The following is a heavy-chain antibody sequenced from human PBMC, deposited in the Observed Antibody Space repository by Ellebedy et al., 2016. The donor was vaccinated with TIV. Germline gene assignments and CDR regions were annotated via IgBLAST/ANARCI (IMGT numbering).Heavy chain of an antibody. Sequence: MPGGSLRLSCTVSAGSLSTHYWNWIRQPPGKGLEWLGHIFYIGSTNYNTSLRSRITISIDLTKNQFSLKLTSVTAADTAVYYCARNNITIFGVTDAFDIWGQGTMVTVSS. D-gene: IGHD3-3*01. CDR1: AGSLSTHY. V-gene: IGHV4-59*11. CDR3: ARNNITIFGVTDAFDI. J-gene: IGHJ3*02. CDR2: IFYIGST.